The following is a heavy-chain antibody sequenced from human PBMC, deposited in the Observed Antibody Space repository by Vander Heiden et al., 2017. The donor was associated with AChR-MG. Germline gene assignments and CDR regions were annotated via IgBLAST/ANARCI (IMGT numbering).Heavy chain of an antibody. CDR1: GYTFPSYD. CDR3: ARKVAVAGFLRGGNWFDP. J-gene: IGHJ5*02. CDR2: MNPNSGNT. Sequence: QVQLVQSGAEVKKPGASVKVSCQASGYTFPSYDINWVRQATGQGLEWMGWMNPNSGNTGYAQKFQGRVTMTRNTSISTAYMELSSLRSEDTAVYYCARKVAVAGFLRGGNWFDPWGQGTLVTVSS. V-gene: IGHV1-8*01. D-gene: IGHD6-19*01.